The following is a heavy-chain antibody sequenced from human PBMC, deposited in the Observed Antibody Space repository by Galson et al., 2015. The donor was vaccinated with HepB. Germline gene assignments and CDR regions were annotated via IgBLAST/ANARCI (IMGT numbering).Heavy chain of an antibody. CDR3: ARGSYYDSSGATDAFDI. V-gene: IGHV1-8*01. J-gene: IGHJ3*02. CDR1: GYTFTSYD. CDR2: MNPNSGNT. D-gene: IGHD3-22*01. Sequence: SVKVSCKASGYTFTSYDINWVRQATGQGLEWMGWMNPNSGNTGYAQKFQGRVTMTRNTSISTAYMELSSLRSEDTAVYYCARGSYYDSSGATDAFDIWGQGTMVTVSS.